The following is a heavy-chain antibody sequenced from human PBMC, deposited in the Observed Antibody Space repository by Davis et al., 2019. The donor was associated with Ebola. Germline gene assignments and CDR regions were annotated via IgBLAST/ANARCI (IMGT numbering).Heavy chain of an antibody. CDR1: GYTFTSYS. CDR3: ARLWWERDY. Sequence: ASVKVSCKASGYTFTSYSISWVRQAPGQGLEWMGWISAYNGNTNYAQKLQGRVTITRDTSASTAYMELSSLRSEDTAVYYCARLWWERDYWGQGTLVTVSS. D-gene: IGHD1-26*01. J-gene: IGHJ4*02. CDR2: ISAYNGNT. V-gene: IGHV1-18*01.